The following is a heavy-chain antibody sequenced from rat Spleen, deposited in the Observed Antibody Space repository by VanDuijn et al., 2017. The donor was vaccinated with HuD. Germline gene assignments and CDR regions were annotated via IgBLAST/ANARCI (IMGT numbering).Heavy chain of an antibody. J-gene: IGHJ3*01. V-gene: IGHV5-58*01. CDR1: GFTFSRYW. CDR3: TPYEGGSAY. D-gene: IGHD1-12*01. CDR2: INADGGST. Sequence: EVQLVETGGGFVQPGRSLKLSCVGSGFTFSRYWLYWIRQAPGKGLECVSSINADGGSTYYPESVKGRFTISRDNAKSTLYLQMNSLRSKDTATYYCTPYEGGSAYWGQGTLVTVSS.